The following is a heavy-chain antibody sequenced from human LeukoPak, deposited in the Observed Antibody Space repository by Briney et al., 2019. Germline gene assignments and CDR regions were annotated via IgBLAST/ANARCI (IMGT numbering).Heavy chain of an antibody. J-gene: IGHJ4*02. CDR1: GFTFSSYG. D-gene: IGHD3-22*01. CDR3: ATPLDYYDSSGYHQGGD. Sequence: PGGSLRLSCAASGFTFSSYGMHWVRRAPGKGLEWVAVISFAGSNKDYADSVKGRFTISRDNAKNSLYLQMNSLRAEDTAVYYCATPLDYYDSSGYHQGGDWGQGTLVTVSS. V-gene: IGHV3-30*03. CDR2: ISFAGSNK.